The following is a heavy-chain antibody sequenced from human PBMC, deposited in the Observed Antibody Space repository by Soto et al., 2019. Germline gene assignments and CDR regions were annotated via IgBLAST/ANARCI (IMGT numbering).Heavy chain of an antibody. CDR3: ARVGFCTSTTCRVGTWFDP. V-gene: IGHV4-34*01. D-gene: IGHD2-2*01. CDR1: GGSFSGYY. CDR2: INHRGST. Sequence: QVQLQQWGAGLLKPSETLSLTCVVYGGSFSGYYWSWIRQSPGKGLEWIGGINHRGSTNYNPSLESRSTTSVDTSKNQFALELPAGTDADTAMYDCARVGFCTSTTCRVGTWFDPWGQGTLVTVSS. J-gene: IGHJ5*02.